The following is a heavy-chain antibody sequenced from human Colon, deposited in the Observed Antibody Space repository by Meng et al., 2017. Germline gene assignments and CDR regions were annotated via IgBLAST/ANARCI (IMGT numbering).Heavy chain of an antibody. CDR2: IYYSGRT. CDR1: GGSISSGGYY. J-gene: IGHJ4*02. Sequence: QVQLQESGPGLVKPSQTLSLTCTVSGGSISSGGYYWNWIRQPPGKGLEWIGHIYYSGRTNYHPSLQSRVTISVDTSRNQFSLNLSSVTAADTALYYCARGGAPGYWGQGTLVTVSS. V-gene: IGHV4-61*02. CDR3: ARGGAPGY. D-gene: IGHD3-10*01.